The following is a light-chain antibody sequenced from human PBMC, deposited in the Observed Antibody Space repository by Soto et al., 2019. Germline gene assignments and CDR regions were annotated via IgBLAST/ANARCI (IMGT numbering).Light chain of an antibody. CDR3: QQLYSYPLT. V-gene: IGKV1-9*01. J-gene: IGKJ5*01. CDR1: LGISSY. Sequence: DIQLTQSPSFLSASVGDRVTITCRASLGISSYLAWYQQKPGKAPKLLLYAASTLQSGVPSRFSGSGSGTEFTLTISSLQPEDSATYYCQQLYSYPLTFGQGTRLEI. CDR2: AAS.